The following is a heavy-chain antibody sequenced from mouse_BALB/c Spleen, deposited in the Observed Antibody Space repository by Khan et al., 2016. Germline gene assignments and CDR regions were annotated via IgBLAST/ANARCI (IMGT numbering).Heavy chain of an antibody. CDR3: ARRSTMIYYYAMDY. Sequence: QIQLVQSGPELKKPGETVKISCKASGYTFTNFGMNWVKQAPGKGLKWMGWINTYTGDPTYADDFKGRFAFSLENSASTAYLQINTLKYEDTATYFCARRSTMIYYYAMDYWGQGTSVTVSS. CDR1: GYTFTNFG. CDR2: INTYTGDP. V-gene: IGHV9-3-1*01. D-gene: IGHD2-4*01. J-gene: IGHJ4*01.